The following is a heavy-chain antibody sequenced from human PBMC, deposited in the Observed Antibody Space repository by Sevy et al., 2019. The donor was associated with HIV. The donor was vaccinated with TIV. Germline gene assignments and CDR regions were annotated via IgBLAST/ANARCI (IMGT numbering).Heavy chain of an antibody. J-gene: IGHJ4*02. D-gene: IGHD5-12*01. CDR3: ASKRGYNHGPFDY. CDR2: IHYTGGT. Sequence: SETLSLTCTVSGGSISSSDSYWSWIRQPPGKGLEWIGYIHYTGGTDYNPFLKSRVAMSLDTSEKQFSLKLNFLNAADTAVYYCASKRGYNHGPFDYWGQGTLVTVSS. V-gene: IGHV4-30-4*01. CDR1: GGSISSSDSY.